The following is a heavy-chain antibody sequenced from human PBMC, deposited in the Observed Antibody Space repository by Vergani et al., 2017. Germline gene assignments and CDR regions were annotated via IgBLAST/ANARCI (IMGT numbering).Heavy chain of an antibody. CDR3: ARGDRWDIVVVVAAPPGGY. V-gene: IGHV1-69*01. J-gene: IGHJ4*02. CDR2: IIPIFGTA. Sequence: VQLVQSGAEVKKPGSSVKVSCKASGGTFSSYAISWVRQAPGQGLEWMGGIIPIFGTANYAQKFQGRVTITADESTSTAYMELSSLRAEDTAVYYCARGDRWDIVVVVAAPPGGYWGQGTLVTVSS. CDR1: GGTFSSYA. D-gene: IGHD2-15*01.